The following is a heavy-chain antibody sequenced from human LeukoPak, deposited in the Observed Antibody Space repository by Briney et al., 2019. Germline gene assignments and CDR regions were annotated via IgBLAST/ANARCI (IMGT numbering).Heavy chain of an antibody. Sequence: ASVKVSCKASGYTFTSYGISWVRQAPGQGLEWMGWISAYNGNTNYAQKLQGRVTMTTDTSTSTAYMELRSLRSDDTAVYYCARDHGEYYDILTGYFDASDIWGQGTMITVSS. CDR3: ARDHGEYYDILTGYFDASDI. J-gene: IGHJ3*02. D-gene: IGHD3-9*01. V-gene: IGHV1-18*01. CDR2: ISAYNGNT. CDR1: GYTFTSYG.